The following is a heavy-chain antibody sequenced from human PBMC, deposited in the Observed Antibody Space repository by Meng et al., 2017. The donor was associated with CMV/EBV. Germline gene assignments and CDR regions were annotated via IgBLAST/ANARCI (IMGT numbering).Heavy chain of an antibody. CDR3: AREEDIVVVGPAFDI. D-gene: IGHD2-2*01. V-gene: IGHV4-61*01. Sequence: SETRSLTCTVSGFSVSSGSYYWSWIRQPPGKGREWIGYIYDSGSTNYNPSLKSRVTISVDTSKNQFSLKLSSVTAADTAVYYCAREEDIVVVGPAFDIWGQGTMVTVSS. CDR1: GFSVSSGSYY. J-gene: IGHJ3*02. CDR2: IYDSGST.